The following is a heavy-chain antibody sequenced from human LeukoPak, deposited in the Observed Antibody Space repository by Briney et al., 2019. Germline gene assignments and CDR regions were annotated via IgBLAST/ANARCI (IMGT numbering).Heavy chain of an antibody. CDR1: GYTFTIYA. CDR2: INTNTGNP. V-gene: IGHV7-4-1*02. J-gene: IGHJ6*03. D-gene: IGHD1-1*01. CDR3: ARALQPYYYYYYYMDV. Sequence: ASVTVSCKASGYTFTIYAMNWVRQAPGQGLEWMGWINTNTGNPTYAQGFTGRFVFSLDTSVSTAYLQISSLKAEDTAVYYCARALQPYYYYYYYMDVWGKGTTVTVSS.